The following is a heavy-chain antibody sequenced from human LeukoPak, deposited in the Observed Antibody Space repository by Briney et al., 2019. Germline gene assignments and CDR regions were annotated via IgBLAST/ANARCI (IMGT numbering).Heavy chain of an antibody. CDR3: ARTSHPHGSSWLSDY. J-gene: IGHJ4*02. V-gene: IGHV4-59*01. CDR2: IYLSGST. CDR1: GGSISSYY. D-gene: IGHD6-13*01. Sequence: SETLSLTCTVSGGSISSYYWSWIRQPPGKGLEWIGYIYLSGSTNYNPSLKSRVTISVDTSRNQFSLQLSSVTAADTAVYYCARTSHPHGSSWLSDYWGQGTLVTVSS.